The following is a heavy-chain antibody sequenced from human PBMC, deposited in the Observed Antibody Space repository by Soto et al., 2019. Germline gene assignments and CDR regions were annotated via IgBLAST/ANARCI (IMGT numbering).Heavy chain of an antibody. D-gene: IGHD3-10*01. CDR1: GGSFSGYY. Sequence: SETLSLTCAVYGGSFSGYYWSWIRQPPGKGLEWIGEINHSGSTNYNPSLKSRVTISVDTSKNQFSLKLSSVTAADTAVYYCARGPYVSGSYNHYSNGMDVWGQGTTVTVSS. V-gene: IGHV4-34*01. J-gene: IGHJ6*02. CDR2: INHSGST. CDR3: ARGPYVSGSYNHYSNGMDV.